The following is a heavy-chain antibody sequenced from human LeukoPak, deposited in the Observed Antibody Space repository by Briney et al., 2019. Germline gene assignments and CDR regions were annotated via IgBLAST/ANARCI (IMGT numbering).Heavy chain of an antibody. Sequence: SETLSLTCTVSGGSISSYYWSWIRQPPGKGLEWIGYIYYSGRTNYSPSLKSRVTISVDTSKNQFSLKLSSVTAADTAVYYCARGGGSYYEYYFDYWGQGTLVTVSS. J-gene: IGHJ4*02. CDR2: IYYSGRT. D-gene: IGHD1-26*01. CDR3: ARGGGSYYEYYFDY. V-gene: IGHV4-59*01. CDR1: GGSISSYY.